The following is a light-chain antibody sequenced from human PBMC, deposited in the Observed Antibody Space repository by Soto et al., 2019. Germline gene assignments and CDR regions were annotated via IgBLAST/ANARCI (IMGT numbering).Light chain of an antibody. Sequence: QSALTQPASVSGSPGQSITISCTGTSSDVGGYNYVSWYQQHPGKAPKLMIYDVSNRPSGVSNRFSGSKSGNTASLTISGLQAEDEADYYCRSYTSSSTVVFGGGNKVTVL. CDR3: RSYTSSSTVV. CDR1: SSDVGGYNY. CDR2: DVS. J-gene: IGLJ2*01. V-gene: IGLV2-14*01.